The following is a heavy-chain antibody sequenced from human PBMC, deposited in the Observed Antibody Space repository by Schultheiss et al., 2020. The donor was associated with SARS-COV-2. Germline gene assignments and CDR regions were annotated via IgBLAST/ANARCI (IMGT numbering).Heavy chain of an antibody. V-gene: IGHV3-48*03. D-gene: IGHD6-19*01. CDR2: ISSSGSTI. Sequence: GGSLRLSCAASGFTFSSYAMHWVRQAPGKGLEWVSYISSSGSTIYYADSVKGRFTISRDNAKNSLYLQMNSLRAEDTAVYYCAREGGAVAGPYFDYWGQGTLVTVSS. CDR1: GFTFSSYA. J-gene: IGHJ4*02. CDR3: AREGGAVAGPYFDY.